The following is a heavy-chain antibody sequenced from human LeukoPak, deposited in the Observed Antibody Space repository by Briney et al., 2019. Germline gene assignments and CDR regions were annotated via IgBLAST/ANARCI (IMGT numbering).Heavy chain of an antibody. CDR2: INTRSRT. Sequence: GGSLRLACAASGFAFSTYSMNWVRQAPGKGLEWVAAINTRSRTYYADSVKGRSTMSRDNAKNSLYLQMNSLRVEDTAVYYCARETGCSSTSCYGEAFDTWGQGTMVTVSS. J-gene: IGHJ3*02. CDR3: ARETGCSSTSCYGEAFDT. CDR1: GFAFSTYS. V-gene: IGHV3-21*01. D-gene: IGHD2-2*01.